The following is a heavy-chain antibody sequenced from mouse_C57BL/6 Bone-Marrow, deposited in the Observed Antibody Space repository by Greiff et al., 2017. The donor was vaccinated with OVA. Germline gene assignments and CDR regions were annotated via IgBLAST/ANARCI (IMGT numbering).Heavy chain of an antibody. CDR1: GYTFTDYE. J-gene: IGHJ4*01. Sequence: VQLQQSGAELVRPGASVTLSCKASGYTFTDYEMHWVKQTPVHGLEWIGAIDPETGGAASNQKFKGKAILTADKSSSTAYMELRSLTSEDSAVYYCTTLLLRYAMDYWGQGTSVTVSS. V-gene: IGHV1-15*01. D-gene: IGHD1-1*01. CDR2: IDPETGGA. CDR3: TTLLLRYAMDY.